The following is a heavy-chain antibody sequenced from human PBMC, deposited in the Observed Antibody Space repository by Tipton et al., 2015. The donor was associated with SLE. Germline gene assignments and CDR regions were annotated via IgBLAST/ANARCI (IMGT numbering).Heavy chain of an antibody. V-gene: IGHV4-39*07. CDR2: INHSGST. J-gene: IGHJ6*03. CDR3: ASFGREFIHYYYYYYMDV. CDR1: GGSISSSSYY. Sequence: TLSLTCTVSGGSISSSSYYWSWIRQPPGKGLEWIGEINHSGSTNYNPSLQSRVTISVDTSKNQFSLKLSSVTAADTAVYYCASFGREFIHYYYYYYMDVWGKGTTVTVSS. D-gene: IGHD3-16*01.